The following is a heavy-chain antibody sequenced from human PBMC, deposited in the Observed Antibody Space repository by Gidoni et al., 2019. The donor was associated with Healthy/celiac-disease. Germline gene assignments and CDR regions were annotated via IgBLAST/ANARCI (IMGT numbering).Heavy chain of an antibody. D-gene: IGHD4-17*01. V-gene: IGHV1-3*01. CDR2: INAVNVNT. CDR3: AREFVTTVIWFDP. Sequence: QVQHVQSGAEVNKPGASVKVSCKASGYNFTSYAMNWVRQAPGQLLEWMGWINAVNVNTKYSQKFQGRVTITRDTSASTAYMELSSLRSEDTAVYYCAREFVTTVIWFDPWGQGTLVTVSS. J-gene: IGHJ5*02. CDR1: GYNFTSYA.